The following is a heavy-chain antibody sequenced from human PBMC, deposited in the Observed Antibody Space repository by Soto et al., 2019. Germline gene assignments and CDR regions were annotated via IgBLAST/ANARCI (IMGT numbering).Heavy chain of an antibody. Sequence: GSVKVSGKASGYAFTSYDINWVRQATGQGLERMGWMNPNSGNTGYAQKFQGRVTMTRNISISTAYMELSSLRSEDTAVYYCARWALYYDFLDGYSPSSYHYRKDGWGQG. J-gene: IGHJ6*02. CDR1: GYAFTSYD. V-gene: IGHV1-8*01. CDR2: MNPNSGNT. CDR3: ARWALYYDFLDGYSPSSYHYRKDG. D-gene: IGHD3-3*01.